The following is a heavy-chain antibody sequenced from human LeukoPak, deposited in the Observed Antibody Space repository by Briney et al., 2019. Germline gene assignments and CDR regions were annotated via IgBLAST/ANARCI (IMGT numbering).Heavy chain of an antibody. D-gene: IGHD3-10*01. Sequence: QTGGSLRLSCVASGFTITSNYVSWVRQAPGKGLEWVSFFYSGGATYYADSVKGRFTISGDSLKNTLYLQMSTLRADDTAVYYCARDGGAGSPDGRKRVFFGMDVWGQGTTVTVSS. V-gene: IGHV3-66*01. CDR1: GFTITSNY. J-gene: IGHJ6*02. CDR3: ARDGGAGSPDGRKRVFFGMDV. CDR2: FYSGGAT.